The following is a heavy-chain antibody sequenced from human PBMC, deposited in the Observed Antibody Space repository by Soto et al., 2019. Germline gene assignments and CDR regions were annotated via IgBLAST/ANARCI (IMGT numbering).Heavy chain of an antibody. CDR2: ISSSGSTI. Sequence: GGSLRLSCAASGFTFSDYYMSWIRQAPGKGLEWVSYISSSGSTIYYADSVKGRFTISRDNAKNSLYLQMNSLRAEDTAVYYCVSGGFALACGGDCYSYYYYGMDVWGQGTTVTVSS. D-gene: IGHD2-21*02. J-gene: IGHJ6*02. V-gene: IGHV3-11*01. CDR1: GFTFSDYY. CDR3: VSGGFALACGGDCYSYYYYGMDV.